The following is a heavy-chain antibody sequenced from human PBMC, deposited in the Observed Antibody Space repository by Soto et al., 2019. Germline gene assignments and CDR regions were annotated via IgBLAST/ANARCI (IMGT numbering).Heavy chain of an antibody. CDR2: IYYSGST. Sequence: SETLSLTCTVSGGSISSCYWSWIRQPPGKGLEWIGYIYYSGSTNYNSSLKSRVTISVDTSKNQFSLKLSSVTAADTAVYYCARGRGIAARLGYYFDYWGQGTLVTVSS. CDR3: ARGRGIAARLGYYFDY. CDR1: GGSISSCY. D-gene: IGHD6-6*01. J-gene: IGHJ4*02. V-gene: IGHV4-59*01.